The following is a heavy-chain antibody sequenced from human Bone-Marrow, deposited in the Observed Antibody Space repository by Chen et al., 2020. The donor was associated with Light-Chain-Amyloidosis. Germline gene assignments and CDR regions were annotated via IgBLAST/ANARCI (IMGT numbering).Heavy chain of an antibody. D-gene: IGHD1-1*01. CDR3: AAVQGGDFDY. J-gene: IGHJ4*02. Sequence: QVQLQESGPGLVKPSETLSLTCAVSGFSISSGYYWGWIRQSPGEGLEWIWSIYHTGSTYYTPSLESRVTISVDTSKNQFSLKLRSVTAADTAVYYCAAVQGGDFDYWGRGTLVTVSS. V-gene: IGHV4-38-2*01. CDR1: GFSISSGYY. CDR2: IYHTGST.